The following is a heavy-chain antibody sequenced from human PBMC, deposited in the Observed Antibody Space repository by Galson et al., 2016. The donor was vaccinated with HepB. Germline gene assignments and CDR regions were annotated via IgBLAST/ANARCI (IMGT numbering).Heavy chain of an antibody. J-gene: IGHJ4*02. CDR2: ISYDGSYE. D-gene: IGHD3-10*01. V-gene: IGHV3-30*04. Sequence: SLRLSCAASGFTFSSYAMHWVRQAPGKGLEWVAVISYDGSYESYAGAVKGRFTISRDNFKNTLYLHLNSLRAAETAVYYCARAVHGSGSYWDKWGQGTLVAVSS. CDR3: ARAVHGSGSYWDK. CDR1: GFTFSSYA.